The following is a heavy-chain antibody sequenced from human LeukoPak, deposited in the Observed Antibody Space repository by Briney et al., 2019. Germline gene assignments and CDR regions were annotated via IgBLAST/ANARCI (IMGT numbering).Heavy chain of an antibody. CDR1: GFTFSSYE. Sequence: GGSLRLSCAASGFTFSSYEMNWVRQAPGKGLEWVSYISSSGSTIYYADSVKGRFTISRDNAKNSLYLQMNSLRAEVTAVYYCARHSSSWYFAPWGQGTLVTVSS. J-gene: IGHJ5*02. CDR3: ARHSSSWYFAP. CDR2: ISSSGSTI. V-gene: IGHV3-48*03. D-gene: IGHD6-13*01.